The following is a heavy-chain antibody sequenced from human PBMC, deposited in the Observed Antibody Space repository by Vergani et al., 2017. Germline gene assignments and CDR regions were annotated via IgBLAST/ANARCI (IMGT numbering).Heavy chain of an antibody. CDR1: GFTFSSYG. V-gene: IGHV3-30*18. CDR2: ISYDGSNK. D-gene: IGHD6-13*01. Sequence: QVQLVESGGGVVQPGRSLRLSCAASGFTFSSYGMHWVRQAPGKGLEWVAVISYDGSNKYYADSVKGRFTISRDNSKNTLYLQMNSLRAEETAVYYCAKDGIAAAGYHMYYFDYWGQGTLVTVSS. CDR3: AKDGIAAAGYHMYYFDY. J-gene: IGHJ4*02.